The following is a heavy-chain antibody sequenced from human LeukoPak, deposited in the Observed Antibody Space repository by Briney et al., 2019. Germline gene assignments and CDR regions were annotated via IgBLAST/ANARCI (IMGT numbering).Heavy chain of an antibody. CDR3: AREAGYSSSWYYYYYYMDV. CDR1: GGTFSSYA. D-gene: IGHD6-13*01. J-gene: IGHJ6*03. Sequence: SVKVSCKASGGTFSSYAISWVRQAPGQGLEWMGGIIPIFGTANYAQKFQGRVTITADESTSTAYMELSSLRSEDTAVYYCAREAGYSSSWYYYYYYMDVWGKGTTVTVSS. CDR2: IIPIFGTA. V-gene: IGHV1-69*13.